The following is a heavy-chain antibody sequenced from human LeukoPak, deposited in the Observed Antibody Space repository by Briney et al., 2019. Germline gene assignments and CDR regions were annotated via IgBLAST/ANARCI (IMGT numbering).Heavy chain of an antibody. CDR1: GGSISSSSYY. V-gene: IGHV4-39*01. CDR2: IYYSGST. CDR3: ARRGYCSSTSCYEYWFDP. Sequence: SETLSLTCTVSGGSISSSSYYWGWIRQPPGKGLEWIGIIYYSGSTYYNPSLKSRLTISVDTSKNQFSLKLSSVAATDTAVYYCARRGYCSSTSCYEYWFDPWGQGTLVTVSS. J-gene: IGHJ5*02. D-gene: IGHD2-2*01.